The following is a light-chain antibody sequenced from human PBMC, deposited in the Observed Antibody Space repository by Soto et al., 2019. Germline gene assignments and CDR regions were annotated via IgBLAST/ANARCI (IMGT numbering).Light chain of an antibody. J-gene: IGKJ4*02. Sequence: DIQLTQSPSFLSASVGDRVTITFRASQGISSFLAWYQQKPGKAPKILIYGASTLQSGVPSRFSGSGSGTEFTLTISSLQPEDFATYYCQQLNSYPPTFGGGTKVEIK. V-gene: IGKV1-9*01. CDR2: GAS. CDR1: QGISSF. CDR3: QQLNSYPPT.